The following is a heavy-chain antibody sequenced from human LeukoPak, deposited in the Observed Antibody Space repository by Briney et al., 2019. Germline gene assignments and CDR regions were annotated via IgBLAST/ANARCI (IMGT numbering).Heavy chain of an antibody. CDR2: ISAYNGNT. J-gene: IGHJ4*02. CDR3: ARGAIIVATPYYFDY. Sequence: ASVKVSCKASGYTFTSYGISWVRQAPGQGLEWMGWISAYNGNTNYAQKLQGRVTMTTDTSTSTAYMELRSLRSDDTAVYYCARGAIIVATPYYFDYWGQGTLVTVSS. V-gene: IGHV1-18*01. CDR1: GYTFTSYG. D-gene: IGHD5-12*01.